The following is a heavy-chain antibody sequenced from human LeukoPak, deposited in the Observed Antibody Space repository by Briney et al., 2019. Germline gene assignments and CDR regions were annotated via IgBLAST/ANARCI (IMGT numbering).Heavy chain of an antibody. Sequence: ASVKVSCKASGYTFTSYDINWMRQATGQGLEWMGWMNPNSDNTGYARKFQGRVTITRNTSISTAYMELSSLRSEDTAVYYCARVYDSSGHYPIDYWGQGTLVTVSS. CDR3: ARVYDSSGHYPIDY. V-gene: IGHV1-8*01. J-gene: IGHJ4*02. CDR2: MNPNSDNT. D-gene: IGHD3-22*01. CDR1: GYTFTSYD.